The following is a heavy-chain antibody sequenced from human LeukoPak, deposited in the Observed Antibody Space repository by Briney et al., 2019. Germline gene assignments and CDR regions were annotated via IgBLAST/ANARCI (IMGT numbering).Heavy chain of an antibody. Sequence: EGSLRLSCAASGFTFSSYGMHWVRQAPGKGLEWVAFIRYDGSNKYYADSVKGRFTIPRDNSKNTLYLQMNSLRAEDTAVYYCAKDRMGDIVVVPAAIRFDPWGQGTLVTVSS. V-gene: IGHV3-30*02. CDR2: IRYDGSNK. CDR1: GFTFSSYG. J-gene: IGHJ5*02. CDR3: AKDRMGDIVVVPAAIRFDP. D-gene: IGHD2-2*01.